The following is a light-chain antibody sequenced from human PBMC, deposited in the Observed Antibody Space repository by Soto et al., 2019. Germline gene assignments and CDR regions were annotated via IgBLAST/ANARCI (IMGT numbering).Light chain of an antibody. Sequence: EIVLTQSPGTLSLSPGERATLSCRASQSVSSSYLAWYQQKPGQAPRLLIYGASSKATGIPDRFSGSGSGTDFTFTISRLEPEDFAVYYCQQYASSPLTFGGGTQVEIK. J-gene: IGKJ4*01. V-gene: IGKV3-20*01. CDR3: QQYASSPLT. CDR2: GAS. CDR1: QSVSSSY.